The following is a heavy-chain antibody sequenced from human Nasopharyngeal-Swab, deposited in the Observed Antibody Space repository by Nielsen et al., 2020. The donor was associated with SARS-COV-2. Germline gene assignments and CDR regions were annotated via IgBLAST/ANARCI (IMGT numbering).Heavy chain of an antibody. Sequence: GESLKISCAASGFTFSYYWMNWLRQAPGKGLEWVAIIKPDGSKKYYVDSVKGRFNISRDNAKNSLYLQMNSLRAEDTAVYYCARDYWWSFDYWGQGTLVTVSS. D-gene: IGHD2-15*01. CDR1: GFTFSYYW. J-gene: IGHJ4*02. CDR2: IKPDGSKK. V-gene: IGHV3-7*03. CDR3: ARDYWWSFDY.